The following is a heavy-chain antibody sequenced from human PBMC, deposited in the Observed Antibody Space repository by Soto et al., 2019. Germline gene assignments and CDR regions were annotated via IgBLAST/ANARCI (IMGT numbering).Heavy chain of an antibody. Sequence: SETLSLTCTVSGGSISSAYWNWVRQPPGKRMEWIGYVYYTGTTTYNPSLKSRVTMSMDTSKNQFSLNLTSVTAADTAVYYCARGSTTAEKWGQGLLVTVSS. D-gene: IGHD4-17*01. CDR1: GGSISSAY. CDR2: VYYTGTT. V-gene: IGHV4-59*01. J-gene: IGHJ4*02. CDR3: ARGSTTAEK.